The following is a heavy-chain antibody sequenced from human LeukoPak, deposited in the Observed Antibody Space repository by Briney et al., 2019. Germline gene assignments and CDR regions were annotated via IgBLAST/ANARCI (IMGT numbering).Heavy chain of an antibody. D-gene: IGHD6-6*01. Sequence: SVKVSCKASGGTFSSYAISWVRQAPGQGLEWMGGIIPIFGTANYAQKFQGRVTITTDESTSTAYMELSSLRSEDTAVYYCARVTRGSSSALDYFDYWGQGTLVSVSS. J-gene: IGHJ4*02. CDR3: ARVTRGSSSALDYFDY. CDR2: IIPIFGTA. CDR1: GGTFSSYA. V-gene: IGHV1-69*05.